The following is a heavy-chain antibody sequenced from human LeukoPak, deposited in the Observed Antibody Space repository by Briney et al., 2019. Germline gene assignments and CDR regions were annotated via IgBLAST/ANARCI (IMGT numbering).Heavy chain of an antibody. D-gene: IGHD2-2*01. CDR2: INSDGSST. V-gene: IGHV3-74*01. CDR1: GFTFSSYW. CDR3: AREGPLGYCSSTSCYADAFDI. Sequence: GGSLRPSCAASGFTFSSYWMHWVRQAPGKGLVWVSRINSDGSSTSYADSVKGRFTISRDNAKNTLYLQMNSLRAEDTAVYYCAREGPLGYCSSTSCYADAFDIWGQGTMVTVSS. J-gene: IGHJ3*02.